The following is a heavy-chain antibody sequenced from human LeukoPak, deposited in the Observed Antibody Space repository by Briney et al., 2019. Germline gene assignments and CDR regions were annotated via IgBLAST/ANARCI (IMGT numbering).Heavy chain of an antibody. CDR2: IYYVGST. CDR1: GGSIANYY. D-gene: IGHD5/OR15-5a*01. J-gene: IGHJ3*01. V-gene: IGHV4-59*01. CDR3: ARDGGRAVSPLGAFDF. Sequence: KASETLSLTCSVSGGSIANYYWSWIRQPPGKGLEWIGYIYYVGSTNYNPSLKSRVTISVDTSKNQFSLTLTSVTAADTAMYYCARDGGRAVSPLGAFDFWGQGTVVTVSS.